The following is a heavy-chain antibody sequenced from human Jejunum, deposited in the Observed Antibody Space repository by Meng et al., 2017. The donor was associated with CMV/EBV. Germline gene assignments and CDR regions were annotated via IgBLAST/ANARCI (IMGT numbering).Heavy chain of an antibody. Sequence: EVELVESGGGLFQPGGSLSLSCAGSGFSFSASVMHWVRQDPGQGLVWVARINHDGTETIYRDSVRGRFTVSRDNTKNTVSLEMNSLRVEDTALYYCVKDFAWSIDFWGQGVLVTVSS. CDR1: GFSFSASV. CDR2: INHDGTET. J-gene: IGHJ4*02. D-gene: IGHD3-3*01. V-gene: IGHV3-74*01. CDR3: VKDFAWSIDF.